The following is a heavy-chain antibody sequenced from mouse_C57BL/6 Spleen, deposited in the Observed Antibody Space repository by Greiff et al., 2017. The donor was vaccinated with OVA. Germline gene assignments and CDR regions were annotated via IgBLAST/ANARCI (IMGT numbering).Heavy chain of an antibody. CDR2: ISRGGSYT. Sequence: EVQGVESGGDLVKPGGSLTLSCAASGFTFSSYGMSWVRQTPDKRLEWVATISRGGSYTSYPDNVKGRFTITTDNAKNTLYLQMSSLKSEDTAMDYSARRGDGRTLDYWGKGTTLTVSS. CDR3: ARRGDGRTLDY. V-gene: IGHV5-6*01. CDR1: GFTFSSYG. D-gene: IGHD1-1*01. J-gene: IGHJ2*01.